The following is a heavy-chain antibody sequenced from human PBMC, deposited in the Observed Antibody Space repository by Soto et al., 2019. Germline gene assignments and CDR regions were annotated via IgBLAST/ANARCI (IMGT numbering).Heavy chain of an antibody. Sequence: QVQLVESGGGVVQPGRSLRLSCAASGFTFSSYGMHWVRQAPGKGLEWVAVIWYDGSNKYYAESVKGRFTISRDNSKNTLYLQMNSLRAEDTAVYYCARDKSSGWTGGDYWGQGTLVTVSS. CDR2: IWYDGSNK. D-gene: IGHD6-19*01. V-gene: IGHV3-33*01. CDR3: ARDKSSGWTGGDY. J-gene: IGHJ4*02. CDR1: GFTFSSYG.